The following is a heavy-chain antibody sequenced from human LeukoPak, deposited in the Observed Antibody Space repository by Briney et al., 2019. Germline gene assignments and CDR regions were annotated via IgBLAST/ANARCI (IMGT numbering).Heavy chain of an antibody. J-gene: IGHJ4*02. Sequence: GGSLRLSSAASGFTFSNAWMSWVRQAPGKGLEWVGRIKSKTDGGATDYAAPVKGRFTISRDDSKNTLYLQMNSLKTEDTAVYYCTTDPGIQLWPFDYWGQGTLVTVSS. V-gene: IGHV3-15*01. CDR2: IKSKTDGGAT. D-gene: IGHD5-18*01. CDR3: TTDPGIQLWPFDY. CDR1: GFTFSNAW.